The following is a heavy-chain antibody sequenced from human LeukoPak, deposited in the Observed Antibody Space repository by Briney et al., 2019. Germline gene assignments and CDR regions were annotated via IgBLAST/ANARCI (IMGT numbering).Heavy chain of an antibody. J-gene: IGHJ4*02. CDR2: IYYSGST. D-gene: IGHD2-2*01. CDR1: GGSISSSSYY. Sequence: PSETLSLTCTVSGGSISSSSYYWGWIRQPPGTGLEWLGSIYYSGSTYYNPSLKSRVTISVDTSKNQFSLKLSSVTAADTAVYYCARGSLYCSSTSCYYPPPNYWGQGTLVTVSS. CDR3: ARGSLYCSSTSCYYPPPNY. V-gene: IGHV4-39*07.